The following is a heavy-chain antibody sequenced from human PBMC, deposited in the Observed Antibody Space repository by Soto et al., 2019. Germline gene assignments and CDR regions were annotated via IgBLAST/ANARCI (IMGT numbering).Heavy chain of an antibody. J-gene: IGHJ4*02. Sequence: ASVKVSCKASGGTFSSYAISWVRQAPGQGLEWMGGIIPIFGTANYAQKFQGRVTITADESTSTAYMELSSLRSEDTAVYYCASSQRRYGSGSYYINIGYWGQGTLVTVSS. CDR1: GGTFSSYA. D-gene: IGHD3-10*01. V-gene: IGHV1-69*13. CDR2: IIPIFGTA. CDR3: ASSQRRYGSGSYYINIGY.